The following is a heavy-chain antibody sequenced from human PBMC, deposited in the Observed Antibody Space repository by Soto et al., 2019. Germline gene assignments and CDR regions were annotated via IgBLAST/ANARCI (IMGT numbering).Heavy chain of an antibody. CDR1: GFTFSSYG. CDR2: VSFDGTNK. V-gene: IGHV3-30*18. CDR3: AKGRISGYEYTFSYCYGFAV. J-gene: IGHJ6*02. D-gene: IGHD5-12*01. Sequence: QAFLVESGGGVVQPGRSLRLSCAASGFTFSSYGMHWVRQAPGKGLEWVALVSFDGTNKEYADSVKGRFTVSRDNSNDAIFLQKSHLKREDTAVYYCAKGRISGYEYTFSYCYGFAVWGPGTTVTVS.